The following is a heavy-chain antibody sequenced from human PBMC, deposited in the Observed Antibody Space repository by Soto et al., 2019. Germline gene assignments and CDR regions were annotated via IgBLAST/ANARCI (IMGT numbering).Heavy chain of an antibody. D-gene: IGHD6-6*01. CDR2: IIPLFGTA. Sequence: VASVKVSCKASGGTFSNYGISWVRQAPGQGLEWMGEIIPLFGTANYAQKFQGRVTITADESTRTAYMELRSLRSDDTAVYYCARDLIAVRPGWFDPWGQGTLVTVSS. V-gene: IGHV1-69*13. CDR3: ARDLIAVRPGWFDP. CDR1: GGTFSNYG. J-gene: IGHJ5*02.